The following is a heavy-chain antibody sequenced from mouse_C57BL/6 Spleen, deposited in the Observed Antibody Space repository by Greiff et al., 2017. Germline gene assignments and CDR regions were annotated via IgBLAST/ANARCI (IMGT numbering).Heavy chain of an antibody. J-gene: IGHJ4*01. D-gene: IGHD2-3*01. CDR3: TRWLLQAMDY. CDR1: GYTFTDYE. Sequence: VQLQQSGAELVRPGASVTLSCKASGYTFTDYEMHWVKQTPVHGLEWIGAIDPETGGTDYNQKFKGKAILTADKSSSTAYMELRSLTSEDSAVYYCTRWLLQAMDYWGQGTSVTVSS. CDR2: IDPETGGT. V-gene: IGHV1-15*01.